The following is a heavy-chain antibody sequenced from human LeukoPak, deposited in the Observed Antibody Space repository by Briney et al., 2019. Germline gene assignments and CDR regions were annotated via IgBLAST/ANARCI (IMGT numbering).Heavy chain of an antibody. CDR1: GFTFSSYA. D-gene: IGHD6-13*01. CDR2: ISYDGSNK. J-gene: IGHJ4*02. V-gene: IGHV3-30*03. Sequence: GGSLRLSCAASGFTFSSYAMSWVRQAPGKGLEWVAVISYDGSNKYYADSVKGRFTISRDNSKNTLYLQMNSLRAGDTAVYYCVLHSSSWYFGYWGQGTLVTVSS. CDR3: VLHSSSWYFGY.